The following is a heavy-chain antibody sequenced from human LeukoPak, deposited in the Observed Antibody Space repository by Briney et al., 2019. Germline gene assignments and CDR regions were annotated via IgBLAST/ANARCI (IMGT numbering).Heavy chain of an antibody. CDR1: GFTFDDYA. CDR3: ARDGYYDILTGYLNGMDV. J-gene: IGHJ6*02. Sequence: GRSLRLSCAASGFTFDDYAMHWVRQAPGKGLEWVSGISWNSGSIGYADSVKGRFTISRDNAKNSLYLQMNSLRAEDTAAYYCARDGYYDILTGYLNGMDVWGQGTTVTVSS. CDR2: ISWNSGSI. V-gene: IGHV3-9*01. D-gene: IGHD3-9*01.